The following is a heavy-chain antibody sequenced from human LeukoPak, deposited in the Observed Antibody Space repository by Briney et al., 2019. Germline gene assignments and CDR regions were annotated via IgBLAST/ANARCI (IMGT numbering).Heavy chain of an antibody. CDR2: VNPISGGT. V-gene: IGHV1-2*06. D-gene: IGHD2-2*01. CDR1: GYTFTGYY. Sequence: ASVKVSCKASGYTFTGYYMHWVRQAPGQGLEYMGRVNPISGGTVYAQKFQGRVTMTRDTSITTAYMELTRLTSDDTAVYYCARYCSSTSCYSDYWGQGTLVTVSS. CDR3: ARYCSSTSCYSDY. J-gene: IGHJ4*02.